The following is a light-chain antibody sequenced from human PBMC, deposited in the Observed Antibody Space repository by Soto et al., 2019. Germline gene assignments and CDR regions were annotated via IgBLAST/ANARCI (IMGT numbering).Light chain of an antibody. J-gene: IGKJ1*01. CDR2: WAS. CDR1: QSVFYSSNNKNY. Sequence: DIVMTQSPDSLAVSLGESATINCRSSQSVFYSSNNKNYLAWYQQKPGQPPKLLIYWASARESGVPDRFSGSGSGTEFTLTIISLQSEDFAVYYCQQYNNWPRTFGQGTKVDIK. V-gene: IGKV4-1*01. CDR3: QQYNNWPRT.